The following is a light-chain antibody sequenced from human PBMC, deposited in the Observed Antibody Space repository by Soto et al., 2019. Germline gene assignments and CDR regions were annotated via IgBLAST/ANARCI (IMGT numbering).Light chain of an antibody. V-gene: IGKV3-20*01. CDR2: GAS. CDR1: QSVSSNS. Sequence: EIVLTQSPGTLSLSPGDRATLSCRASQSVSSNSLAWYQQKPGQAPRLLIYGASSRDTGIPYRFSGSGSGTDFTLTISRLEPEDFAVFYCQQYGSSPYTFGQGTKLEIK. J-gene: IGKJ2*01. CDR3: QQYGSSPYT.